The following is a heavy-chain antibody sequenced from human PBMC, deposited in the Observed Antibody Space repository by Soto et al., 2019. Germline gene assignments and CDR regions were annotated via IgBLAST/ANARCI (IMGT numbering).Heavy chain of an antibody. CDR2: IYSGVDT. CDR1: GFAVRHNY. V-gene: IGHV3-53*04. Sequence: EVQLVDSGGGLVQPGGSLRLSCTASGFAVRHNYMTWVRQAPGKGLEWVSLIYSGVDTAYADSVKGRFTISRHTSQNTLYLQMNSLRAEDTAVYYCARKTDSIPSGGDVWGKGTAVTVSS. J-gene: IGHJ6*04. D-gene: IGHD3-10*01. CDR3: ARKTDSIPSGGDV.